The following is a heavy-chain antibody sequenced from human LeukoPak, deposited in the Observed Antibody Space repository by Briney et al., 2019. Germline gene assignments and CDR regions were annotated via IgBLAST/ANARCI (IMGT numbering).Heavy chain of an antibody. V-gene: IGHV3-48*01. CDR1: GFTFSSYD. D-gene: IGHD1-26*01. CDR2: ITGSSSSR. CDR3: ARDRTVGASYWYFDL. J-gene: IGHJ2*01. Sequence: GGSLRLSCAASGFTFSSYDMNWVRQAPGKGLEWVSYITGSSSSRYYADSVKGRFTISRDNAKNSLYLQMNSLRAEDTAIYYCARDRTVGASYWYFDLWGRGTLVTVSS.